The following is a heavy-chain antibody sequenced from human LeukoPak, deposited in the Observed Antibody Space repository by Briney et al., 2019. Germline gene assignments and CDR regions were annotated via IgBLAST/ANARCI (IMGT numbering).Heavy chain of an antibody. V-gene: IGHV1-24*01. Sequence: ASVKVSCKVSGYTLTELSMHWVRQAPGKGLEWMGGFDPEDGETIYAQKFQGRVTMTEDTSTDTAYMELSSLRSEDTAVYYCATSRCSGGSCNFDYWGQGTLVTVSS. CDR1: GYTLTELS. D-gene: IGHD2-15*01. CDR2: FDPEDGET. J-gene: IGHJ4*02. CDR3: ATSRCSGGSCNFDY.